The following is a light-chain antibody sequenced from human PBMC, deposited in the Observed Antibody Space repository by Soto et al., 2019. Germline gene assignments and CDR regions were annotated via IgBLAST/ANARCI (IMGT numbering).Light chain of an antibody. CDR1: QSVSSSY. V-gene: IGKV3-20*01. CDR2: GAS. CDR3: QQYGSSPRT. J-gene: IGKJ1*01. Sequence: EIGLTQSPGTLSLSPGERATLSCRASQSVSSSYVAWYQQKPGQAPRLLIYGASSRATGIPDRFSGSGSGTDFTLIISRLEPEDFAVYYCQQYGSSPRTFGQGTKVEIK.